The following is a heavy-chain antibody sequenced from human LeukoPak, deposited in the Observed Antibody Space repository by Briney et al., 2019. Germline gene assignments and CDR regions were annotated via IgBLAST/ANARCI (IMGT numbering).Heavy chain of an antibody. D-gene: IGHD3-10*01. CDR1: GGSVSSGSYY. CDR2: IYYSGST. J-gene: IGHJ6*04. Sequence: SETLSLTCTVSGGSVSSGSYYWSWIRQPPGKGLEWIGYIYYSGSTNYNPSLKSRVTISVDTSKNQFSLKLSSVTAADTAVYYCAREGAGSGSFEDYYYYGMDVWGKGTTDTVSS. CDR3: AREGAGSGSFEDYYYYGMDV. V-gene: IGHV4-61*01.